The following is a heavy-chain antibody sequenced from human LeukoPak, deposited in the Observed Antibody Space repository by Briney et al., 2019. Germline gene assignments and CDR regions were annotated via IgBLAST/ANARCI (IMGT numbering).Heavy chain of an antibody. CDR3: ARVVGGYYLSYYYYYMDV. V-gene: IGHV4-34*01. J-gene: IGHJ6*03. CDR1: GGSFSGYY. CDR2: INHSGST. Sequence: SETLPLTCTIYGGSFSGYYWSWIRQPPGKGLEWIGEINHSGSTNYNPSLKSRVTISVDTSKNQFSLKLSSVTAADTAVYYCARVVGGYYLSYYYYYMDVWGKGTTVTVSS. D-gene: IGHD3-22*01.